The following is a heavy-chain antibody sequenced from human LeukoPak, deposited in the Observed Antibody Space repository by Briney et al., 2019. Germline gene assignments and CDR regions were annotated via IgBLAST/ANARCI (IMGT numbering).Heavy chain of an antibody. CDR1: GFMFSDYY. V-gene: IGHV3-11*04. CDR3: ARRDWVSGAVRAFDI. Sequence: GGSLRLSCVGSGFMFSDYYMSWIRQAPGKGLEWASYISNDSVDKYYVDSVRGRFTISRDNAKKSMYLQMSGLRVEDTAVYYCARRDWVSGAVRAFDIWGQGTMVTVSS. CDR2: ISNDSVDK. D-gene: IGHD3-3*01. J-gene: IGHJ3*02.